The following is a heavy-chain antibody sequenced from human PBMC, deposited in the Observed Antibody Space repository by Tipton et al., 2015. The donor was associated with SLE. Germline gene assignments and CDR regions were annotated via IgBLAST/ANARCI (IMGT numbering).Heavy chain of an antibody. D-gene: IGHD6-19*01. CDR3: ARGLVSGVYFDL. CDR2: INHSGST. V-gene: IGHV4-39*07. CDR1: GGSISSSSYY. J-gene: IGHJ2*01. Sequence: TLSLTCTVSGGSISSSSYYWGWIRQPPGKGLEWIGEINHSGSTNYNPSLKSRVTISVDTSKNQFSLKLSSVTAADTAVYYCARGLVSGVYFDLWGRGTLVTVSS.